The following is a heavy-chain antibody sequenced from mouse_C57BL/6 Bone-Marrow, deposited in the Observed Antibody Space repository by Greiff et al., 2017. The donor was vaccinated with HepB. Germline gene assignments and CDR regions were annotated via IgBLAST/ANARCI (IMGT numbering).Heavy chain of an antibody. CDR2: ISDGGSYT. CDR3: ARGGGSPFAY. D-gene: IGHD1-1*01. CDR1: GFTFSSYA. Sequence: EVMLVESGGGLVKPGGSLKLSCAASGFTFSSYAMSWVRQTPEKRLEWVATISDGGSYTYYPDNVKGRFTISRDNTKNNLYLQRSHLKAEDTAMYYCARGGGSPFAYWGQGTLVTVSA. J-gene: IGHJ3*01. V-gene: IGHV5-4*03.